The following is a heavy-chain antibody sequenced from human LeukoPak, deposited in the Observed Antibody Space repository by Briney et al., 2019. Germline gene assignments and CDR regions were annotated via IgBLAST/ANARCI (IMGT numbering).Heavy chain of an antibody. J-gene: IGHJ3*02. CDR3: ARVNYGSGPYDAFDI. Sequence: GESLKISCKSSGHTFITYWIGWVRQMPGKGLEWMGIIYPSDSDSRYSPSFQGQVTISADKSINTAYLQWSSLKASDTAIYYCARVNYGSGPYDAFDIWGQGTMVTVTS. CDR2: IYPSDSDS. CDR1: GHTFITYW. V-gene: IGHV5-51*01. D-gene: IGHD3-10*01.